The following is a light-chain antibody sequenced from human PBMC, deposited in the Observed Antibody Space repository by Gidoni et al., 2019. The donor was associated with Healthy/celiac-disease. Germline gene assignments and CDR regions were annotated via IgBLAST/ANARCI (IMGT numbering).Light chain of an antibody. V-gene: IGKV3-15*01. CDR3: QQYNNWPPTWT. CDR1: PSVSSN. J-gene: IGKJ1*01. Sequence: IVMTHSPATLSVSPGERATLSCRASPSVSSNLAWYQQQHGQAHRLLIYCASTRATGIPATSSCSGSGTEFTLTISSLQSEDFAVYSCQQYNNWPPTWTFXEXTKVEIK. CDR2: CAS.